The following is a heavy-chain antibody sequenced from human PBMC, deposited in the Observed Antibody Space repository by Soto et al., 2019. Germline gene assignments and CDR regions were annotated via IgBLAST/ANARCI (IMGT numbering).Heavy chain of an antibody. CDR2: IYRGIST. CDR3: AKEPVGPDWYFDL. V-gene: IGHV3-53*01. CDR1: GFTVSSSD. J-gene: IGHJ2*01. Sequence: GGSLRLSCTTSGFTVSSSDMTWVRQAPGKGLEWVSVIYRGISTHYTDSVKGRFTVSRDNSKNTLYLQMNSLRAEDMAVYNCAKEPVGPDWYFDLWGRGTLVTVSS.